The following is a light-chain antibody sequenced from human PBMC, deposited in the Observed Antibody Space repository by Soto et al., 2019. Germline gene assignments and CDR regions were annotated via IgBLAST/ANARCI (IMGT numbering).Light chain of an antibody. CDR2: DAS. Sequence: EIVLTQSPDTLSLSPGDRATLSCRASQSVSKNYLAWYQQKPGQAPRLLIDDASNRATGIPDRFSGSGSGTDFTLTISRLEPEDFAVYYCQQCATPPLTFGQGTRVEIK. CDR1: QSVSKNY. CDR3: QQCATPPLT. J-gene: IGKJ1*01. V-gene: IGKV3-20*01.